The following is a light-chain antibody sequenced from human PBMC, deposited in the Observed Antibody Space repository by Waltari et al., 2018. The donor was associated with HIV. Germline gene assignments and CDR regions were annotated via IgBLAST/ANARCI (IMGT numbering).Light chain of an antibody. Sequence: QSVLTQPPSASGTPGQRVPMACSGSGSNIGNYTVNWYQLLPGAAPKLLIYNNSRRPSGVPDRFSGSKSGTSASLAISGLQSDDEAGYYCAAWDARLDGLYVFGTGTRVTVL. J-gene: IGLJ1*01. CDR1: GSNIGNYT. V-gene: IGLV1-44*01. CDR3: AAWDARLDGLYV. CDR2: NNS.